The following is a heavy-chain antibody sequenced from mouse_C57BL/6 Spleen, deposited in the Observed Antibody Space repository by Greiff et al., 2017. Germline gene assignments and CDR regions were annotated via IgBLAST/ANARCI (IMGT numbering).Heavy chain of an antibody. V-gene: IGHV1-59*01. J-gene: IGHJ4*01. CDR3: ARLTGTLGAMDY. CDR2: IDPSDSYT. Sequence: VQLQQPGAELVRPGTSVKLSCKASGYTFTSYWMHWVKQRPGQGLDWIGVIDPSDSYTNYNQKFKGKATLTVDTSSSTAYMQLSSLTSEDSAVYYCARLTGTLGAMDYWGQGTSVTVSS. D-gene: IGHD4-1*01. CDR1: GYTFTSYW.